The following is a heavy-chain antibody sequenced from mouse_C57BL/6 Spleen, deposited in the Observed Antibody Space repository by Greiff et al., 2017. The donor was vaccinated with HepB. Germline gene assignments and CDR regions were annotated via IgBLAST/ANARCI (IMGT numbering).Heavy chain of an antibody. D-gene: IGHD2-4*01. V-gene: IGHV1-80*01. CDR1: GYAFSSYW. J-gene: IGHJ2*01. CDR3: AREGGMITTRSPYYFDY. CDR2: IYPGDGDT. Sequence: QVQLQQSGAELVKPGASVKISCKASGYAFSSYWMNWVKQRPGKGLEWIGQIYPGDGDTNYNGKFKGKATLTADKSSSTAYMQLSSLTSEDSAVYFCAREGGMITTRSPYYFDYWGQGTTLTVSS.